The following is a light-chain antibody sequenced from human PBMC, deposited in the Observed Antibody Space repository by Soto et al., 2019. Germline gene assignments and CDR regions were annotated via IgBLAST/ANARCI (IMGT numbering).Light chain of an antibody. V-gene: IGKV3-11*01. CDR2: DAS. CDR3: QQRSNWPPTWT. CDR1: QSVSSY. J-gene: IGKJ1*01. Sequence: EIVLTQSPATLSLSPWERATLSFMASQSVSSYLAWYQQKPGQAPRLLIYDASNRATGIPARFSGSGSGTDFTLTISSLEPEDFAVYYCQQRSNWPPTWTFGQGTKVDIK.